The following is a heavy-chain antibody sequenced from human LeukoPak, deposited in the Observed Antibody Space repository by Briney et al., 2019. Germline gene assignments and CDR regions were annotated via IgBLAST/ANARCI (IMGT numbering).Heavy chain of an antibody. V-gene: IGHV3-7*01. D-gene: IGHD2-8*02. Sequence: GGSLRLSCVASGFTFSTYWMNWVRQAPGKGLEWVANIKVDGSEEYYTDSVKGRFTISRDNAKNSLYLQMNSLRAEDTAVYYCARGYWYYFDYWGQGTRVTVSS. CDR1: GFTFSTYW. CDR2: IKVDGSEE. CDR3: ARGYWYYFDY. J-gene: IGHJ4*02.